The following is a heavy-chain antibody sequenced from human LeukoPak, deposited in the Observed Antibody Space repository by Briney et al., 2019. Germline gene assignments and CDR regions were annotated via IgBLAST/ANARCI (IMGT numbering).Heavy chain of an antibody. CDR2: IKQDGTEE. D-gene: IGHD6-13*01. V-gene: IGHV3-7*01. J-gene: IGHJ4*02. Sequence: PGGSLRLSCAASGFTFNNAWMSWVRQAPGKGLEWVANIKQDGTEEYYVDSAKGRFTISRDNAKNSLYLQMNSLRAEDTAVYYCATDLGSSRPNFWGQGTLVTVSS. CDR1: GFTFNNAW. CDR3: ATDLGSSRPNF.